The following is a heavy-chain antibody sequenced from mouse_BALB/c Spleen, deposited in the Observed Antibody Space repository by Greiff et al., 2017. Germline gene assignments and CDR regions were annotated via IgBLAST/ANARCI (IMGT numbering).Heavy chain of an antibody. CDR1: GYTFTSYY. J-gene: IGHJ2*01. V-gene: IGHV1S56*01. Sequence: QVQLQQSGPELVKPGASVRISCKASGYTFTSYYIHWVKQRPGQGLEWIGWIYPGNVNTKYNEKFKGKATLTADKSSSTAYMQLSSLTSEDSAVYFCARRTITTLYYFDYWGQGTTLTVSS. CDR3: ARRTITTLYYFDY. CDR2: IYPGNVNT. D-gene: IGHD2-4*01.